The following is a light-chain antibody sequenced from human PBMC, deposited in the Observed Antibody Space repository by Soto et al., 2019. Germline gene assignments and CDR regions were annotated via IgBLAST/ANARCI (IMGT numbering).Light chain of an antibody. J-gene: IGKJ2*02. CDR3: QQYHSYPRT. CDR2: KAS. V-gene: IGKV1-5*03. Sequence: DIQMTQSPSTLSASVGDRVTITCRPSQSITMWLAWYQQKPGKAPKVLIYKASSLESGVPSRFSGSGSGTEFTLTISSPQPDDSATYYCQQYHSYPRTFGQGTKLEIK. CDR1: QSITMW.